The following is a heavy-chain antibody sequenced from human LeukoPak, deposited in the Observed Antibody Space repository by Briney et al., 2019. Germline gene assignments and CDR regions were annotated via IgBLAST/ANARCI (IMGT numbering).Heavy chain of an antibody. D-gene: IGHD2-2*02. CDR2: IYTSGST. CDR1: GGSISSYY. Sequence: PSETLSPTCTVSGGSISSYYWSWIRQPAGKGLEWIGRIYTSGSTNYNPSLKSRVTMSVDTSKNQFSLKLSSVTAADTAVYYCAREGLYCSSTSCYTSWFDPWGQGTLVTVSS. V-gene: IGHV4-4*07. J-gene: IGHJ5*02. CDR3: AREGLYCSSTSCYTSWFDP.